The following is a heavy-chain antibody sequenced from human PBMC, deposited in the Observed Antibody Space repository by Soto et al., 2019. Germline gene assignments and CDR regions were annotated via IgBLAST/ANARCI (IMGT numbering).Heavy chain of an antibody. CDR1: GGSFSGYY. J-gene: IGHJ4*02. CDR3: ARGQKPAYQLLWAGSYYFDY. CDR2: INHSGST. Sequence: SETLSLTCAVYGGSFSGYYWSWIRQPPGKGLEWIGEINHSGSTNYNPSLKSRVTISVDTSKNQFSLKLSSVTAADTAVYYCARGQKPAYQLLWAGSYYFDYWGQGTLVTVSS. V-gene: IGHV4-34*01. D-gene: IGHD2-2*01.